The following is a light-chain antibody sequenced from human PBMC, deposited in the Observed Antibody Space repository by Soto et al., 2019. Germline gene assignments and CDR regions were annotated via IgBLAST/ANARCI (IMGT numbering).Light chain of an antibody. J-gene: IGKJ1*01. CDR2: TAS. Sequence: DTQMTQSPSSLSASVGDSIAITCRASQSISSYLNWYQQKPGKAPKLLIYTASRLQSGVPSRFSGSGSGTDFTLTISSLQPEDFATHYCQQSNSFPLTLGQGTKVDIK. V-gene: IGKV1-39*01. CDR3: QQSNSFPLT. CDR1: QSISSY.